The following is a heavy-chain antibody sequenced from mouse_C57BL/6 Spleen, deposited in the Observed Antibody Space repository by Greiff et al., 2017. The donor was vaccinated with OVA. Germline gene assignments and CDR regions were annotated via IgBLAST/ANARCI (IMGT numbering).Heavy chain of an antibody. CDR3: ARDYYGSRYYAMDY. V-gene: IGHV1-80*01. Sequence: QVQLQQSGAELVKPGASVKISCKASGYAFSSYWMNWVKQRPGKGLEWIGQIYPGDGDTNYNGKFKGKATLTADKSSSTAYMQLSSLTSEDSAVYFCARDYYGSRYYAMDYWGQGTSVTVSS. CDR2: IYPGDGDT. D-gene: IGHD1-1*01. J-gene: IGHJ4*01. CDR1: GYAFSSYW.